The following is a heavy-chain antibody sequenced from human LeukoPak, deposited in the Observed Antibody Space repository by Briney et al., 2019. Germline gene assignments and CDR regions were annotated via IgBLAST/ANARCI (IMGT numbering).Heavy chain of an antibody. Sequence: GGSLRLSCAASGFTFSSYAMSWVRQAPGKGLEWVSAISGSGGSTYYADSVKGRVTISRDNSKNTLYLQMNSLRAEDTAVYYCAKVARNRIVGATIDYWGQGTLVTVSS. CDR2: ISGSGGST. CDR3: AKVARNRIVGATIDY. CDR1: GFTFSSYA. D-gene: IGHD1-26*01. V-gene: IGHV3-23*01. J-gene: IGHJ4*02.